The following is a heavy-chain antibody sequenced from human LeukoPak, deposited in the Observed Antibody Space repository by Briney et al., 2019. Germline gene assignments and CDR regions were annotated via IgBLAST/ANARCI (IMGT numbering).Heavy chain of an antibody. Sequence: GGSLRLSCAASGFTFSNYWMSWVRQSPGKGLEGVAKIKQDESEIYYVDSVKGRFTISRGNAKNSLYLQMNSLRAEDTAVYYCASGWGPMVVSYWGQGTLVTVSS. V-gene: IGHV3-7*01. D-gene: IGHD2-8*02. CDR1: GFTFSNYW. J-gene: IGHJ4*02. CDR2: IKQDESEI. CDR3: ASGWGPMVVSY.